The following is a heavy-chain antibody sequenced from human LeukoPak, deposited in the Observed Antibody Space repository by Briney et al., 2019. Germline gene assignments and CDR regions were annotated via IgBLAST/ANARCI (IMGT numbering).Heavy chain of an antibody. Sequence: GGSLRLSCAASGFTFSSYWMNWVRQAPGKGLEWVAKIKQDGSEKYYVDSVKGRFTISRDNTKNSLYLQMNSLRAEDTAVYYCARDRYCSGGSCYGGIDYWGQGTLVTVSS. D-gene: IGHD2-15*01. V-gene: IGHV3-7*01. CDR3: ARDRYCSGGSCYGGIDY. CDR1: GFTFSSYW. CDR2: IKQDGSEK. J-gene: IGHJ4*02.